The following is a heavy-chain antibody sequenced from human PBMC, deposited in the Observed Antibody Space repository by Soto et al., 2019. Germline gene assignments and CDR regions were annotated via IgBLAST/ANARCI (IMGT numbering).Heavy chain of an antibody. J-gene: IGHJ4*02. CDR3: ARDRPFDY. CDR1: GYTFTAYY. Sequence: ASVKVSCKASGYTFTAYYMHWVLQAPGQGLEWMGWINPHSGDTNYAQKFQGRVTMTRDTSISTAYMELSRLRSDDTAVFYCARDRPFDYWGQGTLVTVSS. V-gene: IGHV1-2*02. CDR2: INPHSGDT.